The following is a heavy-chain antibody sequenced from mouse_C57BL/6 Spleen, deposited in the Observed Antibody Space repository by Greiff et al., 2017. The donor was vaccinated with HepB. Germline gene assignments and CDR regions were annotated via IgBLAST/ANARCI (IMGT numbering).Heavy chain of an antibody. D-gene: IGHD1-1*01. CDR1: GYAFSSSW. J-gene: IGHJ2*01. CDR2: IYPGDGDT. CDR3: ARGGYYYGSSSDY. Sequence: QVQLQQSGPELVKPGASVKISCKASGYAFSSSWMNWVKQRPGKGLEWIGRIYPGDGDTNYNGKFKGKATLTADKSSSTAYMQLSSLTSEDSAVYFCARGGYYYGSSSDYWGQGTTLTVSS. V-gene: IGHV1-82*01.